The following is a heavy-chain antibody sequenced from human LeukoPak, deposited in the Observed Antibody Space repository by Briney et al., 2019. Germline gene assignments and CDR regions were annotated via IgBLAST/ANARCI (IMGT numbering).Heavy chain of an antibody. D-gene: IGHD3-10*01. CDR3: ARKPGSGSYYLDV. CDR1: GGSISSSSYY. CDR2: IYYTGNT. V-gene: IGHV4-39*01. J-gene: IGHJ6*04. Sequence: SETLSLTCTVSGGSISSSSYYWGWIRQPPGKGLEWIGSIYYTGNTYYNPSLKSRVTISVDTSKNQFSLKLSSVTAEDTAVYFCARKPGSGSYYLDVWGKGTTVIVSS.